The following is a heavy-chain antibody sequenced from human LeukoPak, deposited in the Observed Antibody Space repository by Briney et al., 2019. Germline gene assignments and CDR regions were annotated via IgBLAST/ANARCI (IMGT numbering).Heavy chain of an antibody. CDR2: ISGSSPTMSSSRSTI. CDR1: GFTFSSYS. CDR3: AKDLLYSSSISPFDY. Sequence: GGSLRLSCAASGFTFSSYSMNWVRQAPGKGLEWVSYISGSSPTMSSSRSTIYYADSVKGRFTISIDNAKNSLYLQMNSLRAEDTAVYYCAKDLLYSSSISPFDYWGQGTLVTVSS. D-gene: IGHD6-6*01. J-gene: IGHJ4*02. V-gene: IGHV3-48*01.